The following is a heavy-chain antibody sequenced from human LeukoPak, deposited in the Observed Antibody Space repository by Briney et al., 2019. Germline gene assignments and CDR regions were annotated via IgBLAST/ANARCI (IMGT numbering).Heavy chain of an antibody. Sequence: PGESLKISCKGSGYSFTSYWIGWVRQMPGKGLEWMGIIYPVDSDTRYSPSFQGQVTISADKSISTAYLQWSSLKASDTAMYYCARIRYCSGGSCYSSPNFDYWGQGTLVTVSS. V-gene: IGHV5-51*01. D-gene: IGHD2-15*01. CDR2: IYPVDSDT. J-gene: IGHJ4*02. CDR3: ARIRYCSGGSCYSSPNFDY. CDR1: GYSFTSYW.